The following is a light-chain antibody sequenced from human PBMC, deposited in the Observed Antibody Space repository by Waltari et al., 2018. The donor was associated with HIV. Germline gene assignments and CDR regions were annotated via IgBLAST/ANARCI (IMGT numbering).Light chain of an antibody. J-gene: IGKJ4*01. CDR2: DAS. Sequence: EIVMTQSPATLSVSPGERVPLPCRASQSVNDDLAWYQQKPGQAPCLLIYDASTRATGVPARFSGSGSGTEFTLTISSLQSEDFAVYYCQQYNNWPPLTFGEGTRVEIK. CDR1: QSVNDD. CDR3: QQYNNWPPLT. V-gene: IGKV3-15*01.